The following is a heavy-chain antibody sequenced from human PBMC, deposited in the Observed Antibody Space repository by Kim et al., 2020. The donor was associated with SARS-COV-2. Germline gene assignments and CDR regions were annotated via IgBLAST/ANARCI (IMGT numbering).Heavy chain of an antibody. Sequence: SETLSLTCTVSGGSISSGSYYWSWIRQPAGKGLEWIGRIYTSGSTNYNPSLKSRVTISVDTSKNQFSLKLSSVTAADTAVYYCARDPVTVVTGGYYYYGMDVWGQGTTVTVSS. CDR1: GGSISSGSYY. D-gene: IGHD7-27*01. CDR3: ARDPVTVVTGGYYYYGMDV. CDR2: IYTSGST. J-gene: IGHJ6*02. V-gene: IGHV4-61*02.